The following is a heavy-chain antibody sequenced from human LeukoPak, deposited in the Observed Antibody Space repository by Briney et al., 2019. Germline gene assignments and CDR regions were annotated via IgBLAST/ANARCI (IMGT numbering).Heavy chain of an antibody. J-gene: IGHJ2*01. V-gene: IGHV3-48*03. CDR3: ATPNWYFDL. Sequence: GGSLRLSCAASGFTFSSFEMYWARQAPGKGLEWVSYINSGGDTMYYADSVKGRFTISRDNAKNSLYLQMNSLRAEDTAVYYCATPNWYFDLWGRGTLVTVSS. CDR1: GFTFSSFE. CDR2: INSGGDTM.